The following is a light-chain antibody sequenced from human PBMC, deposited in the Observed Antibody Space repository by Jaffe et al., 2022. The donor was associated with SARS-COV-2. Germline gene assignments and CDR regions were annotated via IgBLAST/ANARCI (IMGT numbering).Light chain of an antibody. J-gene: IGKJ1*01. CDR3: QQYGSSPLWT. CDR2: AAS. CDR1: QSVSNSF. Sequence: ETLLTQSPGTLSLSPGERATLSCRATQSVSNSFLAWYQQKPGQAPRLLIYAASSRATGIPDRFSGSGSGTDFTLTISRLEPEDFAVYYCQQYGSSPLWTFGQGTKVEIK. V-gene: IGKV3-20*01.